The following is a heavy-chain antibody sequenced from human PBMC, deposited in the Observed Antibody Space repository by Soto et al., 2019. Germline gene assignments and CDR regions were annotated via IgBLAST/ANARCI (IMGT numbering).Heavy chain of an antibody. CDR1: ILSFDIYA. V-gene: IGHV3-23*01. J-gene: IGHJ6*02. D-gene: IGHD5-12*01. CDR2: TTGSGRTA. Sequence: EVQLLESGGGLVQPGGSLRLSCAASILSFDIYAMSWVRQAPGKGLEWVSATTGSGRTAYYAGSVKGRFTISRDNSKNTLYLQMHSPRAADTAVYYCAQHSAYDHYYGMDVWGPGTTVTVSS. CDR3: AQHSAYDHYYGMDV.